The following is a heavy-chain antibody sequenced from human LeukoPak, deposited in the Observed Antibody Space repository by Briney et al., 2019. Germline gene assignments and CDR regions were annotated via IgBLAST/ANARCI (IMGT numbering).Heavy chain of an antibody. CDR1: GFIFSSYG. V-gene: IGHV3-33*01. D-gene: IGHD5-18*01. J-gene: IGHJ3*02. CDR2: IWYDGRNK. Sequence: GRSLRLSCAASGFIFSSYGMHWVRQAPGKGLEWVAAIWYDGRNKYYADSVKGRFTISRDNSKNTLYLQMNSLRAEDTAVYYCARGLDTDMARDDFDIWGQGTMVTVSS. CDR3: ARGLDTDMARDDFDI.